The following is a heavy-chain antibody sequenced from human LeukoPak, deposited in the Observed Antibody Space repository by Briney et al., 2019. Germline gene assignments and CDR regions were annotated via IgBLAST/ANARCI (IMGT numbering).Heavy chain of an antibody. V-gene: IGHV4-38-2*01. CDR1: GYSISGGYY. D-gene: IGHD3-10*01. CDR2: IYHSGST. Sequence: SETLSLTCAVSGYSISGGYYWGWIRQPPGKGLEWIGSIYHSGSTYYNPSLKSRVTISVDTSKNQFSLKLSSVTAADTAVYYCARRSDGSGGDYWGQGTLVTVSS. CDR3: ARRSDGSGGDY. J-gene: IGHJ4*02.